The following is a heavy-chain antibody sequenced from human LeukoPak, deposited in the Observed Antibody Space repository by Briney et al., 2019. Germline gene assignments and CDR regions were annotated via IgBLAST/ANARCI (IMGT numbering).Heavy chain of an antibody. CDR1: GGSISSGSYF. CDR2: IYTSGST. J-gene: IGHJ6*02. CDR3: AHSGTRDYYYGMDV. D-gene: IGHD1-26*01. V-gene: IGHV4-61*02. Sequence: PSQTLSLTCTDSGGSISSGSYFWSWIRQPAGKGLEWIGRIYTSGSTNYNPSLKSRVTISVDTSKNQFSLKLSSVTAADTAVYYCAHSGTRDYYYGMDVWGQGTTVTVSS.